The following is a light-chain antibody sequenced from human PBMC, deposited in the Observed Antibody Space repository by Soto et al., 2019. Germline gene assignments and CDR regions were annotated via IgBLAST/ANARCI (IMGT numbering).Light chain of an antibody. CDR2: EVS. Sequence: QSALTQPASVSGSPGQSITISCTGTSSDVGGYNYVSWYQQHPGKAPKLMIYEVSNRPSGVSNRFSCSKSGNTASLTISGLQAEDEADCYCSSYTSSSIDYVFGTGTKLTVL. J-gene: IGLJ1*01. V-gene: IGLV2-14*01. CDR1: SSDVGGYNY. CDR3: SSYTSSSIDYV.